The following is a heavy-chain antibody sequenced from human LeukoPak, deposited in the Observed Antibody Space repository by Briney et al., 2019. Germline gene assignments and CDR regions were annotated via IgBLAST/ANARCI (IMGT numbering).Heavy chain of an antibody. D-gene: IGHD5-24*01. V-gene: IGHV4-30-2*01. CDR3: ARDLDGDV. Sequence: SETLSLTCAVSGGSISSGGYSWSWIRQPPGKGLEWIGYIYHSGSTYYNPSLKSRVTISVDRSKNQFSLKLSSVTAADTAVYYCARDLDGDVWGQGTTVTVSS. CDR2: IYHSGST. J-gene: IGHJ6*02. CDR1: GGSISSGGYS.